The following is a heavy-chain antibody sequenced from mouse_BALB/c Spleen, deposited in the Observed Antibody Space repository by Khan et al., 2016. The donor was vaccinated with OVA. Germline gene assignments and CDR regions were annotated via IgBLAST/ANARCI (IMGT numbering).Heavy chain of an antibody. CDR3: ARQPYYHYNIMDY. V-gene: IGHV2-6-1*01. CDR1: GFSLTNYG. Sequence: VELVVSGPGLAAPSQSLSITCTISGFSLTNYGVHWVRQPPGKGLEWLVVIWNDGTTTYNSSLKSRLTITKDNSQSHVFLKMNSLQTDDTAIYFCARQPYYHYNIMDYWGQGTSVTVSS. D-gene: IGHD2-10*01. CDR2: IWNDGTT. J-gene: IGHJ4*01.